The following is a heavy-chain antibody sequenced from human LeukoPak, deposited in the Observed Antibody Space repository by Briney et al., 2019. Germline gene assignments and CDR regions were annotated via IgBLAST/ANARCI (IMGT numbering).Heavy chain of an antibody. CDR1: GFTFDDYD. J-gene: IGHJ3*02. D-gene: IGHD6-19*01. Sequence: GGSLRLSCAASGFTFDDYDMSWVRQAPGKGLEWVSGINWNGGSTGYADSVKGRFTISRDNARNSLYLQMNSLRAEDTALYYCARIAMAGIGDGFDIWGQGTMVTVSS. CDR2: INWNGGST. CDR3: ARIAMAGIGDGFDI. V-gene: IGHV3-20*04.